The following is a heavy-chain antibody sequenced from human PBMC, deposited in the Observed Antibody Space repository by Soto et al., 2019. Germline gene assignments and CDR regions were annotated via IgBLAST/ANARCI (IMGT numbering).Heavy chain of an antibody. CDR3: ARDSSASATSYSFDY. CDR2: INPNGGGT. D-gene: IGHD3-10*01. J-gene: IGHJ4*02. Sequence: GASVKVSCKASGYKFINHYIHWVRQAPGVGLEWMGIINPNGGGTDYAQKFQGRVTMTTDTYASTVHMELSSLGSEDTAVYFCARDSSASATSYSFDYWGQGTLVTVSS. CDR1: GYKFINHY. V-gene: IGHV1-46*01.